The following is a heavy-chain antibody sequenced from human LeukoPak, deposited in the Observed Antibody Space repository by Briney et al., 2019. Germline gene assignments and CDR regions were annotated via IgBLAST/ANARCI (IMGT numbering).Heavy chain of an antibody. CDR1: GGSISSGGYY. CDR2: IYYSGST. D-gene: IGHD6-13*01. J-gene: IGHJ5*02. V-gene: IGHV4-31*03. CDR3: ARGTTAAGDNWFDP. Sequence: SETLSLTCTVSGGSISSGGYYWSWTRQHPGKGLEWIGYIYYSGSTYYNPSLKSRVTISVDTSKNQFSLKLSSVTAADTAVYYCARGTTAAGDNWFDPWGQGTLVTVSS.